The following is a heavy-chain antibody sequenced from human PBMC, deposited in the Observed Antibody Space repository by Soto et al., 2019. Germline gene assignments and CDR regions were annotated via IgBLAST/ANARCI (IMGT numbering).Heavy chain of an antibody. D-gene: IGHD1-1*01. V-gene: IGHV4-34*01. J-gene: IGHJ4*02. CDR3: VRGPYNYNSRYFDY. CDR1: GGSISSFS. Sequence: SETLSLTCSVSGGSISSFSWGWIRQFPGKRLEWIAEINHSGITNYNPSVESRVSMSVDTSKNQFSLRLYSVTAADTAVYYCVRGPYNYNSRYFDYWGQGTLVTVS. CDR2: INHSGIT.